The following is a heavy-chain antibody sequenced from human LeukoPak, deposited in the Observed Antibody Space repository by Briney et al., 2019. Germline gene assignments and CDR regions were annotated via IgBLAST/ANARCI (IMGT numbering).Heavy chain of an antibody. CDR2: IYHSGGT. D-gene: IGHD3-22*01. CDR1: GGSISSGGYS. Sequence: SETLSLTCAVSGGSISSGGYSWSWIRQPPGKGLEWIGYIYHSGGTYYNPSLKSRVTISVDRSKNQFSLELSSVTAADTAVYYCARSDSSGYHFQHWGQGTLVTVSS. J-gene: IGHJ1*01. CDR3: ARSDSSGYHFQH. V-gene: IGHV4-30-2*01.